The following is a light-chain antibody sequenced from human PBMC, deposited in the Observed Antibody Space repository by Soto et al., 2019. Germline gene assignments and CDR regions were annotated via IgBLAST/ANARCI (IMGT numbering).Light chain of an antibody. V-gene: IGLV2-23*02. CDR3: CSYAGSSTFVV. CDR1: SSDVGSYNL. Sequence: QSALTQPASVSGSPGQSITISCTGTSSDVGSYNLVSWYQQHPGKAPKLMIYEVSKRPSGVSNRFSGSKSGNTASLPISGLQAEDEADYYCCSYAGSSTFVVFGGGTKLTVL. J-gene: IGLJ3*02. CDR2: EVS.